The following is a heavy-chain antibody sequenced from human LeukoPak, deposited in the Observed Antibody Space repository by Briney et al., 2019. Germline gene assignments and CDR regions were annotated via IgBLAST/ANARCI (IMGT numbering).Heavy chain of an antibody. V-gene: IGHV1-69*05. CDR3: ARVRYYDSSGYVDY. CDR1: GGTFSSYA. D-gene: IGHD3-22*01. CDR2: IIPIFGTA. Sequence: SVKVSCKASGGTFSSYAISWVRQAPGQGLEWMGRIIPIFGTANYAQKFQGRVTITTDESTSTAYMELSSLRSEDTAEYYCARVRYYDSSGYVDYWGQGTLVTVSS. J-gene: IGHJ4*02.